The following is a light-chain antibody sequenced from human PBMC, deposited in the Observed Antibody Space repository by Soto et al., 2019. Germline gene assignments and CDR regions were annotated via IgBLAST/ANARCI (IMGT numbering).Light chain of an antibody. Sequence: QSVLTQPPSASGTPGQRVTISCSGDISNIGTNSVHWYQHLPGTAPKLVIYADSQRPSGVPDRFSGSKSGTSASLAISGLQSEDDADYLCAAWDDNLNGPLFGTVTKVTVL. CDR3: AAWDDNLNGPL. CDR1: ISNIGTNS. J-gene: IGLJ1*01. CDR2: ADS. V-gene: IGLV1-44*01.